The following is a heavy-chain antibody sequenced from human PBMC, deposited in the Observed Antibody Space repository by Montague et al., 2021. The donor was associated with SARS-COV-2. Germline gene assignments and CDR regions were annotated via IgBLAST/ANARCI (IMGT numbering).Heavy chain of an antibody. CDR1: GGSMSSYH. CDR3: ARDVRYYYDQ. V-gene: IGHV4-59*01. D-gene: IGHD3-10*01. CDR2: VSYRGST. J-gene: IGHJ4*02. Sequence: SETPSLTCSVSGGSMSSYHWVWIRQPPGKGLEWIGYVSYRGSTNXNLSLKSRVTISLDTSRNRFSLRVTSVTAADTAVYYCARDVRYYYDQWGQGILVTVSS.